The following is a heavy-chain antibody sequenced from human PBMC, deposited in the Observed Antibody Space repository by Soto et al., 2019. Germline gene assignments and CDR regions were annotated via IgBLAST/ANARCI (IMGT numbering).Heavy chain of an antibody. D-gene: IGHD4-17*01. Sequence: EVPLLESGGGLVQPGGSLRLSCAASGFTFSSYAMSWVRQAPGKGLEWVSAISGSGGSTYYADSVKGRFTISRDNSKNTLYLQMNSLRAEDTAVYYCASNGDYGDWYFDLWGRGTLVTVSS. CDR2: ISGSGGST. J-gene: IGHJ2*01. V-gene: IGHV3-23*01. CDR1: GFTFSSYA. CDR3: ASNGDYGDWYFDL.